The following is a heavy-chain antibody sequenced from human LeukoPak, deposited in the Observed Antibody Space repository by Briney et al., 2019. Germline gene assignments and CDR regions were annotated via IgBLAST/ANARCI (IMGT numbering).Heavy chain of an antibody. Sequence: GESLKISCKGSGYSFTSYWIGWVRQMPGKGLGWMGIIYPGDSDTTYSPSFQGQVTISVDKSISTAYLQWSSLKASDTAMYYCARAYQFGELLEESYALHYWGQGTLVTVSS. D-gene: IGHD3-10*01. CDR2: IYPGDSDT. J-gene: IGHJ4*02. CDR1: GYSFTSYW. V-gene: IGHV5-51*01. CDR3: ARAYQFGELLEESYALHY.